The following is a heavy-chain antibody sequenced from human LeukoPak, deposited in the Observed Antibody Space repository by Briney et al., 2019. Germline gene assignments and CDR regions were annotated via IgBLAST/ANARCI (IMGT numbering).Heavy chain of an antibody. Sequence: GASVKVSCKASGGTFSSYAISWVRQAPGQGLEWMGGIIPIFGTANYAQKFQGRVTITTDESTSTAYMELSSLRSEDTAVYYCATLRGVPAAISYYYYMDVWGKGTTVTVSS. CDR1: GGTFSSYA. D-gene: IGHD2-2*01. CDR2: IIPIFGTA. CDR3: ATLRGVPAAISYYYYMDV. J-gene: IGHJ6*03. V-gene: IGHV1-69*05.